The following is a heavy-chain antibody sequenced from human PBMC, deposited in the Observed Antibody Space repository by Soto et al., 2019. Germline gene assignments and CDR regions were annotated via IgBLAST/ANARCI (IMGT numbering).Heavy chain of an antibody. Sequence: SVKVSCKASGGTFSSYTISWVRQAPGQGLEWMGRIIPILGIANYAQKFQGRVTITADKSTSTAYMELSSLRSEDTAVYYCARDVPSPADGDAFDIWGQGTMVTVSS. J-gene: IGHJ3*02. CDR1: GGTFSSYT. CDR3: ARDVPSPADGDAFDI. CDR2: IIPILGIA. V-gene: IGHV1-69*04. D-gene: IGHD2-2*01.